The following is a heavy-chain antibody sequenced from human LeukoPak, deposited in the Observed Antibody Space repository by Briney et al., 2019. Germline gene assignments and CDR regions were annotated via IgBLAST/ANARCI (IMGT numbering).Heavy chain of an antibody. D-gene: IGHD2-15*01. CDR2: IRSKANNYAT. V-gene: IGHV3-73*01. J-gene: IGHJ4*02. Sequence: GVSLKLSCAASGFTFSGAAMHWVRQASGKGLEWVGRIRSKANNYATTYAASVNGRFTISRDDSKNTAYLQMNSLKTEDTAVYYCAKDLIIVVVAALFDYWGQGTLVTVSS. CDR1: GFTFSGAA. CDR3: AKDLIIVVVAALFDY.